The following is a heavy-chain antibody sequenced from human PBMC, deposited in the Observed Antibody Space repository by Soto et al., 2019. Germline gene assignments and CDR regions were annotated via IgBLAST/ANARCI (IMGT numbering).Heavy chain of an antibody. CDR3: ARGAVTTNFDY. CDR2: IYPSDSDT. CDR1: GYSFISYW. Sequence: PGESLKISCKASGYSFISYWIGWVRQMPGKGLEWMGIIYPSDSDTRYSPSFHGQVTISADKSISTAYLQWSSLKASDTAMYYCARGAVTTNFDYWGRGTLVTVSS. D-gene: IGHD4-4*01. J-gene: IGHJ4*02. V-gene: IGHV5-51*01.